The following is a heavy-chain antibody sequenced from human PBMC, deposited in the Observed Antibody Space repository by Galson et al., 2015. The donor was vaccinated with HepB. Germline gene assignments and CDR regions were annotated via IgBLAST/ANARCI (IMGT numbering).Heavy chain of an antibody. D-gene: IGHD2-2*02. V-gene: IGHV1-69*13. CDR2: TIPIFGTA. J-gene: IGHJ4*02. CDR3: ARRPIVVVPAAILEGALDY. CDR1: GGTFSSYA. Sequence: SVKVSCKASGGTFSSYAISWVRQAPGQGLEWMGGTIPIFGTANYAQKFQGRVTITADESTSTAYMELSSLRSEDTAVYYCARRPIVVVPAAILEGALDYWGQGTLVTVSS.